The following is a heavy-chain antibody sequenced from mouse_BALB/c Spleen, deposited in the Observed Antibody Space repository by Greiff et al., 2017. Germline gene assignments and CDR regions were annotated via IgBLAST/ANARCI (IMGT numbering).Heavy chain of an antibody. CDR3: TNYYGRTWFAY. J-gene: IGHJ3*01. CDR1: GYTFTSYW. Sequence: QVQLQQPGAELVKPGASVKMSCKASGYTFTSYWMHWVKQRPGQGLEWIGVIDPSDSYTSYNQKFKGKATLTVDTSSSTAYMQLSSLTSEDSAVYYCTNYYGRTWFAYWGQGTLVTVSA. V-gene: IGHV1S127*01. D-gene: IGHD1-1*01. CDR2: IDPSDSYT.